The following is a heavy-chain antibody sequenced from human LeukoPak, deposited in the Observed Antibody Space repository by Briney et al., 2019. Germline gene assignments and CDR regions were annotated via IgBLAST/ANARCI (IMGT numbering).Heavy chain of an antibody. D-gene: IGHD3-3*01. V-gene: IGHV4-30-2*01. Sequence: SETLSLTCTVSGGSISSGGYYWSWIRQPPGKGLEWIGYIYHSGSTYYNPSLKSRVTISVDRSKNQFSLKLSSVTAADTAVYYCARETLITIFGVVTDPMDVWGKGTTVTVSS. J-gene: IGHJ6*03. CDR3: ARETLITIFGVVTDPMDV. CDR2: IYHSGST. CDR1: GGSISSGGYY.